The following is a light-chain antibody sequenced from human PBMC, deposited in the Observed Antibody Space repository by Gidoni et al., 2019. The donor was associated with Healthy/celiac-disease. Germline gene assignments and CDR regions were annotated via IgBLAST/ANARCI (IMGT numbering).Light chain of an antibody. CDR3: MQALQTPRT. CDR2: LGS. CDR1: QSLLHSNGYNY. Sequence: DIVMTQSPLSLPVTPGEPASISCRSSQSLLHSNGYNYLDWYLQKPGQSPQLLIYLGSNRASGVPDRFRGSGSGTDFTLKISRGEAEDVGFYYCMQALQTPRTFXXXTKVEIK. J-gene: IGKJ1*01. V-gene: IGKV2-28*01.